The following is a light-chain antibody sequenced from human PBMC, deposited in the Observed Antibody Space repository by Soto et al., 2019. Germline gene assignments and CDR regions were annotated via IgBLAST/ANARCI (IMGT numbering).Light chain of an antibody. V-gene: IGLV2-14*01. Sequence: QSALTQPASVSGSPGQSITISCTGTSSDVGGYNYVSWYQQHPGKAPKLMIYDVSNRPSGVSNRFSGSKSGNTASLTISGLQAEDEADYYCSSYTSSSTPAHWVFGGGTKLTVL. CDR2: DVS. J-gene: IGLJ3*02. CDR1: SSDVGGYNY. CDR3: SSYTSSSTPAHWV.